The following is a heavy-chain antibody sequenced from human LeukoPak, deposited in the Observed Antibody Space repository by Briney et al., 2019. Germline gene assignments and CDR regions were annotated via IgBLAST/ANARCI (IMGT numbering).Heavy chain of an antibody. Sequence: PGGSLRLSCAASGFTFSSYSMNWVRQAPGKGLEWVSSISSSSSYIYYADSVKGRFTISRDNAKNSLYLQMNSLRAEDTAVYYCAREVLTGYYNSAFDIWGQGTMVTVSS. V-gene: IGHV3-21*01. CDR2: ISSSSSYI. CDR3: AREVLTGYYNSAFDI. D-gene: IGHD3-9*01. CDR1: GFTFSSYS. J-gene: IGHJ3*02.